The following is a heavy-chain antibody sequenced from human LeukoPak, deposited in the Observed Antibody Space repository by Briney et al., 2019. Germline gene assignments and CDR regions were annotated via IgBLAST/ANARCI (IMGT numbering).Heavy chain of an antibody. V-gene: IGHV4-38-2*01. CDR3: ARHYCSSTSCLLDY. CDR2: IYHSGST. D-gene: IGHD2-2*01. CDR1: GCSISSGYY. Sequence: SETLSLTCAVSGCSISSGYYWGWVRQPPGKGLEWIGSIYHSGSTYYNPSLKSRVTISVDTSKNQFSLKLSSVTAADTAVYYCARHYCSSTSCLLDYWGQGTLVTVSS. J-gene: IGHJ4*02.